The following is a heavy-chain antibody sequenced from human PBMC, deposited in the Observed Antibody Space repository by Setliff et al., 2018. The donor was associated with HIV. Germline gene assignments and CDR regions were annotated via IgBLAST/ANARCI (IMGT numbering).Heavy chain of an antibody. CDR1: GGTFSSYA. CDR3: ARGAYSSIWFSQGLNAFDI. D-gene: IGHD6-13*01. Sequence: SVKVSCKASGGTFSSYAISWVRQAPGQGLEWMGGIIPIFGTANYAQKFQGRVTMTTDTSTSTAYMELRSLRSDDTAVYYCARGAYSSIWFSQGLNAFDIWGQGTMVTVSS. J-gene: IGHJ3*02. CDR2: IIPIFGTA. V-gene: IGHV1-69*05.